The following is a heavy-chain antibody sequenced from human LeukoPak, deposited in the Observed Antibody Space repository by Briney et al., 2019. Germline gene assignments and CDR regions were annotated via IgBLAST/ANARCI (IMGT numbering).Heavy chain of an antibody. D-gene: IGHD1-26*01. Sequence: SETLSLTCTVSGGSISSGGYYWSWIRQHPGKGLEWIGYIYYSGSTYYNPSLKSRVTISVDTSKNQFSLKLSSVTPEDTAVYYCARDRLIVGATPDLGYFDYWGQGTLVTVSS. CDR1: GGSISSGGYY. CDR3: ARDRLIVGATPDLGYFDY. V-gene: IGHV4-31*03. J-gene: IGHJ4*02. CDR2: IYYSGST.